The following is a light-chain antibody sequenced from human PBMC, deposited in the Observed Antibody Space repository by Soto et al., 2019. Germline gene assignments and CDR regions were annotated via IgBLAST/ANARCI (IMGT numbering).Light chain of an antibody. J-gene: IGKJ1*01. CDR2: GAS. CDR1: QSVSSN. Sequence: EIVMTQSPATLSVPPGERATLSCRASQSVSSNLAWYPQKPGQAPRLLIYGASTRATGIPARFSGSGSGTEFTLTISSLQPDDFATYYCQQYNSHSPWTFGQGTKVDIK. CDR3: QQYNSHSPWT. V-gene: IGKV3-15*01.